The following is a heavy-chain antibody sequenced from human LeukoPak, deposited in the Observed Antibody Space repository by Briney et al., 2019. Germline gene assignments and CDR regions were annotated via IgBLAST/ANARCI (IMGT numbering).Heavy chain of an antibody. CDR2: IYYSGST. V-gene: IGHV4-61*01. D-gene: IGHD6-13*01. Sequence: PSETLSLTCTVSGGSISSSSYNWSWIRQPPGKGLEWIGYIYYSGSTNYNPSLKSRVTISVDTSKNQFSLKLSSVTAADTAVYYCAREGWDSSSWYGSFWFDPWGQGTLVTVSS. J-gene: IGHJ5*02. CDR3: AREGWDSSSWYGSFWFDP. CDR1: GGSISSSSYN.